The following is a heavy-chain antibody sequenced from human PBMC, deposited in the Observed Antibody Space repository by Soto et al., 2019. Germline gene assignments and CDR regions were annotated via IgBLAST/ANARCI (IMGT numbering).Heavy chain of an antibody. Sequence: ASVKVSCKASGYTFTSYGISWVRQAPGQGLEWMGWISAYNGNTNYAQKLQGRVTMTTDTSTSTAYMELRSLRSDVTAVYYCARDPRVSEVPAAIRGEHYFDYWGQGTLVTVSS. CDR3: ARDPRVSEVPAAIRGEHYFDY. CDR1: GYTFTSYG. D-gene: IGHD2-2*01. J-gene: IGHJ4*02. CDR2: ISAYNGNT. V-gene: IGHV1-18*01.